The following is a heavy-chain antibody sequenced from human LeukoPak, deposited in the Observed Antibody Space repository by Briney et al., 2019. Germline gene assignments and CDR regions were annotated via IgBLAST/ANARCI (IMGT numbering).Heavy chain of an antibody. D-gene: IGHD6-13*01. CDR1: GGSVSSGSYC. CDR3: ARDPQYSSSSDAFDI. Sequence: SETLSLTCTVSGGSVSSGSYCWSWIRQPPGKGLEWIGYIYYSGSTNYNPSLMSRVTISVDTSKNQFSLKVSSVAAADTAVYFCARDPQYSSSSDAFDIRGQGTMVTVSS. CDR2: IYYSGST. J-gene: IGHJ3*02. V-gene: IGHV4-61*01.